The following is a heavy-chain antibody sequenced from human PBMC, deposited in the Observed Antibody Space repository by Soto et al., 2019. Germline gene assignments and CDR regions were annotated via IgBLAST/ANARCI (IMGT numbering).Heavy chain of an antibody. J-gene: IGHJ4*02. Sequence: EVQLVESGGGLVQPGGSVRLSCAASGFTFSSYWKSWVRQAPGKGLEWVANIKQDGSEKYYVDSVKGRFTISRDNAKNSLKLQMNSLRAEDTAVYYCARDRLGFVYGDYILDYWGQGTLVTVSS. CDR3: ARDRLGFVYGDYILDY. CDR1: GFTFSSYW. D-gene: IGHD4-17*01. CDR2: IKQDGSEK. V-gene: IGHV3-7*01.